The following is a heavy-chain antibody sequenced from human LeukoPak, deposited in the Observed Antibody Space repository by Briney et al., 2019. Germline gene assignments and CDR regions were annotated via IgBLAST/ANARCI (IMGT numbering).Heavy chain of an antibody. CDR2: IYYSGST. CDR3: ASVCSGGSCHSGHRWFDP. D-gene: IGHD2-15*01. J-gene: IGHJ5*02. Sequence: SETLSLTCTVSGGSISSSSYYWGWIRQPPGKGLEWIGSIYYSGSTYYNPSLKSRVTISVDTSKNQFSLKLNSVTAADTAVYYCASVCSGGSCHSGHRWFDPWGQGTLITVSS. CDR1: GGSISSSSYY. V-gene: IGHV4-39*07.